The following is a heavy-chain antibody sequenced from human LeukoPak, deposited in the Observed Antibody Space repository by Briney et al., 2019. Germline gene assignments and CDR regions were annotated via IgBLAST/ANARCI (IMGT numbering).Heavy chain of an antibody. J-gene: IGHJ3*02. CDR3: ARDLFTVTKGFDI. Sequence: SETLSLTCAVSDDSFSSHYWTWIRQPPGKGLEWIGYISYIGSTNYNPSLKSRVTISIDTSRNQFSLRLSSVTAADTAVYYCARDLFTVTKGFDIWGQGKMVSVSS. D-gene: IGHD4-17*01. CDR2: ISYIGST. CDR1: DDSFSSHY. V-gene: IGHV4-59*11.